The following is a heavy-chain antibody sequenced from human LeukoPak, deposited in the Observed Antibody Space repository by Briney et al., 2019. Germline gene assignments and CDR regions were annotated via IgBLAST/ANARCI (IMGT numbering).Heavy chain of an antibody. Sequence: ASVKVSCKASGYTFTSYYMHWVRQAPGQGLEWMGIINPSGGSTSYAQKFQGRVTMTRDTSTSTVHMELSSLRSEDTAVYYCARTQGYYDFWSGYPNFNYYYGMDVWGQGTTVTVSS. CDR2: INPSGGST. J-gene: IGHJ6*02. CDR1: GYTFTSYY. V-gene: IGHV1-46*01. CDR3: ARTQGYYDFWSGYPNFNYYYGMDV. D-gene: IGHD3-3*01.